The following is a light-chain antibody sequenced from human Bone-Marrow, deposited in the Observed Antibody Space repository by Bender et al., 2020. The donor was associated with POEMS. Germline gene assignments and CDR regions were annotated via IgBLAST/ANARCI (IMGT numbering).Light chain of an antibody. Sequence: QSALTQPASVSGSPGQSITISCAGTSSDVGRYDLVSWYQQHPGNAPRLIIYEGTERPSGVSNRFSASKSGNTASLTISGLQAEDEADYYCCSYEGVGVFGTGTKVTVL. CDR3: CSYEGVGV. J-gene: IGLJ1*01. CDR1: SSDVGRYDL. CDR2: EGT. V-gene: IGLV2-23*01.